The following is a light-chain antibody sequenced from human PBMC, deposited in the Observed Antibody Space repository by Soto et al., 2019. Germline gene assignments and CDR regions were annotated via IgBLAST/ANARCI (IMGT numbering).Light chain of an antibody. CDR3: QQYESYSIT. Sequence: DIQMTQSPSTLSASVGDRVTFTCRASQSVSSWVAWYQQKPGKAPKLLIYKASTLESGVPSRCSGSGSGTECTRTSSSLQPDDVATYYCQQYESYSITVGQGTRLEIK. CDR1: QSVSSW. CDR2: KAS. J-gene: IGKJ5*01. V-gene: IGKV1-5*03.